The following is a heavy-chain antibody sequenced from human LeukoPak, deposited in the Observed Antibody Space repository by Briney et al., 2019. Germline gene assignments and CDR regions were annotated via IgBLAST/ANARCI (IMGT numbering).Heavy chain of an antibody. Sequence: GASLQISCKGSGYIFTSYWIGWVRPLPGKGLEWMGIIYPGDSDTRCSPSFQGQVTISADKSISTAYLQWSSLKASDTAMYYCARGSSSWYSHWFDPWGQGTLVTVSS. CDR1: GYIFTSYW. CDR3: ARGSSSWYSHWFDP. D-gene: IGHD6-13*01. V-gene: IGHV5-51*01. CDR2: IYPGDSDT. J-gene: IGHJ5*02.